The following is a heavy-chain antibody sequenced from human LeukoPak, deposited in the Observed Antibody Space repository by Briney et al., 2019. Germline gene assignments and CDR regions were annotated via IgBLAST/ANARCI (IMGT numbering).Heavy chain of an antibody. J-gene: IGHJ3*02. CDR3: ARAPREYQLLWSAFDI. CDR1: GGTFSSYA. V-gene: IGHV1-69*01. Sequence: GSSVKVSCKASGGTFSSYAISWVRQAPGQGLEWMGGIIPIFGTANYAQKFQGRVTITADESTSTAYMELSSLRSEDTAVYCCARAPREYQLLWSAFDIWDQGTMVTVSS. D-gene: IGHD2-2*01. CDR2: IIPIFGTA.